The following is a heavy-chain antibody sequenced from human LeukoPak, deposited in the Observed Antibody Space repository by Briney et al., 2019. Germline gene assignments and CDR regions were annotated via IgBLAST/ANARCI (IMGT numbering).Heavy chain of an antibody. CDR2: IHSGGST. CDR1: GTRVSDNY. V-gene: IGHV3-53*01. J-gene: IGHJ4*02. CDR3: ARSVWGSYHFDY. D-gene: IGHD3-16*01. Sequence: GGSLRLSCEASGTRVSDNYMYWVRQAPGKGLEWVSLIHSGGSTYYADSVKGRFTISRDNSKNTLYLEMSSLRVDDAAIYYCARSVWGSYHFDYWGQGTRVTVSS.